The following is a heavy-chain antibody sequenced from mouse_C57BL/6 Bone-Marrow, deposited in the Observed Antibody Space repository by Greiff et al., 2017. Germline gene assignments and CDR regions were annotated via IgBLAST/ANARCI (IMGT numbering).Heavy chain of an antibody. V-gene: IGHV1-69*01. D-gene: IGHD1-1*01. CDR1: GYTFTSYW. J-gene: IGHJ3*01. CDR3: ARDYYGSSFWCAY. Sequence: QVQLQQPGAELVMPGASVKLSCKASGYTFTSYWMHWVKQRPGQGLEWIGEIDPSDSYTNYNQKFKGKSTLTVDKSSSTAYIQLSSLSSEDSEVYYGARDYYGSSFWCAYWGQGTLVTVSA. CDR2: IDPSDSYT.